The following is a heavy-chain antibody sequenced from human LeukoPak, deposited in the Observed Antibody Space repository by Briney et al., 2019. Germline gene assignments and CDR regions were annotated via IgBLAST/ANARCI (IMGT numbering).Heavy chain of an antibody. CDR1: GFTVSSNY. Sequence: GGSLRLSSAASGFTVSSNYMSWGRQTQGEGLEWVSVMYSGGSTYHADSVKGRFTISRDNSKNTLYLQMNSLRAEDTAVYYCARGHISMIVAPYYMDVWGKGTTVTVSS. J-gene: IGHJ6*03. CDR2: MYSGGST. V-gene: IGHV3-53*01. CDR3: ARGHISMIVAPYYMDV. D-gene: IGHD3-22*01.